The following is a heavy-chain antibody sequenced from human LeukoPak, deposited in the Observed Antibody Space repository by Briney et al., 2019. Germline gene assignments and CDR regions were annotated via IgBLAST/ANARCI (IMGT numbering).Heavy chain of an antibody. Sequence: GGSLRLSCAASGFTFTDSWMTWVRQAPGKGLEWVANIKEDGSEKYYVDSVKGRVTISRDNAKNSLYLQMNSLRAGDTAVYYCARARIIDYWGQGTLVAVSS. CDR1: GFTFTDSW. J-gene: IGHJ4*02. V-gene: IGHV3-7*04. CDR3: ARARIIDY. CDR2: IKEDGSEK.